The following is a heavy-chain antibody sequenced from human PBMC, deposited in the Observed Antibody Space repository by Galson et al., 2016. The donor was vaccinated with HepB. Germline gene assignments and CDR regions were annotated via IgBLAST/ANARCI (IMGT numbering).Heavy chain of an antibody. J-gene: IGHJ5*02. D-gene: IGHD3-16*01. CDR3: AKGGVMFRAHVPAWFDA. V-gene: IGHV3-30*18. Sequence: SLRLSCAASGFSFSSYGMHWVRQAPGKGVEWLAFVSYYGSDQFYADSVKGRFTVSRDNSMNTLYLQMDRLRVEDTAVYYCAKGGVMFRAHVPAWFDARGEGTLVTVSS. CDR1: GFSFSSYG. CDR2: VSYYGSDQ.